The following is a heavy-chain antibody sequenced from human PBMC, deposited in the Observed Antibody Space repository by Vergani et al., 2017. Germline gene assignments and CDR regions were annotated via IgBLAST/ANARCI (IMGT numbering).Heavy chain of an antibody. CDR2: IYHSGST. D-gene: IGHD6-13*01. Sequence: QVQLQESGPGLVKPSETLSLTCAVSGYSISSGYYWGWIRQPPGKGLEGIGSIYHSGSTYYNPSLKSRVTIAVDTTNNQFSLKLTSVAAADTAVYYWARESSSSWDDAFDIWGQGTMVTVSS. J-gene: IGHJ3*02. V-gene: IGHV4-38-2*02. CDR3: ARESSSSWDDAFDI. CDR1: GYSISSGYY.